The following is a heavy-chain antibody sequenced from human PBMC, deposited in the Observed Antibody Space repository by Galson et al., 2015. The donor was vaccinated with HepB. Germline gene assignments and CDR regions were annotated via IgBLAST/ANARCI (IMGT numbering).Heavy chain of an antibody. CDR1: GFTFSSSV. J-gene: IGHJ4*02. V-gene: IGHV3-23*01. CDR2: ISGNSGNT. Sequence: SLRLSCAASGFTFSSSVMGWVRQAPGTGLVWVSTISGNSGNTYYADSVKGRFTISRDKSKNTLYLQMNILRDDDTAVYYCLKDIMNGDWFWQGFDYWGQGTLVTVSS. CDR3: LKDIMNGDWFWQGFDY. D-gene: IGHD2-21*02.